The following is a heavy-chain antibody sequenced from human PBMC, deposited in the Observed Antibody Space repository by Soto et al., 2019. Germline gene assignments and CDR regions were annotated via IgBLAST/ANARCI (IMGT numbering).Heavy chain of an antibody. J-gene: IGHJ4*02. CDR1: GFTFDDYA. Sequence: EVQLVESGGGLVQPGRSLRLSCAASGFTFDDYAMHWVRQAPGKGLEWVSGISWNSGSIGYADSVKGRFTISRDTAKNSLYLQMSSLRAEDTALYYCAKDRIGYDFWSCEHYFDYWGQGTLVTVSS. CDR3: AKDRIGYDFWSCEHYFDY. V-gene: IGHV3-9*01. D-gene: IGHD3-3*01. CDR2: ISWNSGSI.